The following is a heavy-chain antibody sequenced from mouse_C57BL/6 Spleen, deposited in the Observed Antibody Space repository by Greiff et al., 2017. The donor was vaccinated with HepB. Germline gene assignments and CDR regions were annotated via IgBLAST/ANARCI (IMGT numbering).Heavy chain of an antibody. CDR3: ARYDPYYAMDY. J-gene: IGHJ4*01. CDR1: GYSITSGYY. D-gene: IGHD2-3*01. CDR2: ISYDGSN. Sequence: EVQLVDSGPGLVKPSQSLSLTCSVTGYSITSGYYWNWIRQFPGNKLEWMGYISYDGSNNYNPSLKNRISITRDTSKNQFFLKLNSVTTEDTATYYCARYDPYYAMDYWGQGTSVTVSS. V-gene: IGHV3-6*01.